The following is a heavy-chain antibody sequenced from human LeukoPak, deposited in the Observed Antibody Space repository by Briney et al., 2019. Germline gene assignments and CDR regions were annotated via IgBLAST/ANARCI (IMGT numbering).Heavy chain of an antibody. Sequence: ASVKVSCKASGYTFSIYNMHWVRQAPGQGLEWMGIINPSGGTSYAQKLQGRITMTRDTSTSTLYMELSRLRSKDTAVYYCGREGVAGTGLDYWGQGTLVTVSS. V-gene: IGHV1-46*01. CDR1: GYTFSIYN. J-gene: IGHJ4*01. CDR2: INPSGGT. CDR3: GREGVAGTGLDY. D-gene: IGHD6-13*01.